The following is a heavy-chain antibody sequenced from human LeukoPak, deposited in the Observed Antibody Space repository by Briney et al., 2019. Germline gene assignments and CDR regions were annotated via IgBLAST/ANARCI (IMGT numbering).Heavy chain of an antibody. V-gene: IGHV1-2*06. Sequence: ASVKVSCKASGYTFTDYYIQWVRQAPGQGLEWMGRINPNSGGTNYAQRFQGRVTVTRDTSISTAYMELSTLRSDDAAVYYCARDKRSTAGNLFDPWGQGTLVTVSS. D-gene: IGHD1-14*01. J-gene: IGHJ5*02. CDR1: GYTFTDYY. CDR3: ARDKRSTAGNLFDP. CDR2: INPNSGGT.